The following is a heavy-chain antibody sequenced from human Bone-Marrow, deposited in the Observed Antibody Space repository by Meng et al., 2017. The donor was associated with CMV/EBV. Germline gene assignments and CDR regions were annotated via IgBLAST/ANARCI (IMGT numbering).Heavy chain of an antibody. CDR3: ARGKITIFGVS. V-gene: IGHV1-2*02. CDR2: VNPNSGGT. J-gene: IGHJ4*02. D-gene: IGHD3-3*01. CDR1: GYTFTGYY. Sequence: CETSGYTFTGYYMHWVRQAPGQGLEWLGWVNPNSGGTNYAQKFQDRVTMTRDTSISTAYMELSRLRSDDTAVYCCARGKITIFGVSWGQGTLVTVSS.